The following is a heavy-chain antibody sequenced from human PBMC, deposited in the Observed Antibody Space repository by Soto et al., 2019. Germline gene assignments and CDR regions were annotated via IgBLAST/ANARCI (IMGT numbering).Heavy chain of an antibody. J-gene: IGHJ4*02. D-gene: IGHD2-21*02. CDR2: VSFDGTNQ. Sequence: QVQLVESGGGVVQPGRSLRLSCAASGFPFSNSGMHWVRQTPGKGLEWVALVSFDGTNQYYADSVKGRFTISRDNFKNTVFLQMHSLRAEDRALYYCARTLHGDSTGAFDYWGLGTLVTVSS. V-gene: IGHV3-30*03. CDR3: ARTLHGDSTGAFDY. CDR1: GFPFSNSG.